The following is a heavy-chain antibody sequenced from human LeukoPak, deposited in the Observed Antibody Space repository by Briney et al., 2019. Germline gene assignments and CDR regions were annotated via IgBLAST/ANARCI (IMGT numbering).Heavy chain of an antibody. V-gene: IGHV1-69*13. Sequence: SVKVSCKASGGTFSSYAISWVRQAPGQGLEWMGGIIPIFGTANYAQKFQGRVTITADESTSTAYMELSSLRSEDTAVYYCVRDWYCSSTSCYKGDYYYYMDVWGKGTTVTVSS. CDR2: IIPIFGTA. D-gene: IGHD2-2*02. CDR3: VRDWYCSSTSCYKGDYYYYMDV. CDR1: GGTFSSYA. J-gene: IGHJ6*03.